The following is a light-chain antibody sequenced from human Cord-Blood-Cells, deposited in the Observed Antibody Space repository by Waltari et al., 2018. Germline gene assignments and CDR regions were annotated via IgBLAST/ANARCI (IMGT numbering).Light chain of an antibody. J-gene: IGKJ4*01. CDR2: GAS. CDR1: QSVSSN. V-gene: IGKV3-15*01. CDR3: QQYNNWPLT. Sequence: EIVMTQSPATLSVSPGERATLSCRASQSVSSNLAWYQQKPGQAPRLLIYGASTRATGIPGRFSGSGSGTEFTLTFSSLQSEDFAVYYCQQYNNWPLTFGGGTKVEIK.